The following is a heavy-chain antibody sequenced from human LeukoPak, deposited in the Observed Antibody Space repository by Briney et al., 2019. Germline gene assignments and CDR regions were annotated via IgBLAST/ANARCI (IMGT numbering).Heavy chain of an antibody. CDR1: GGSISSYY. J-gene: IGHJ4*02. V-gene: IGHV4-59*01. Sequence: SETLSLTCTVSGGSISSYYWSWIRQPPGKGLEWIGYIYYSGGTNYNPSLKSRVTISVDTSKNQFSLKLSSVTAADTAVYYCASSSIAAAGDLDYWGQGTLVTVSS. CDR3: ASSSIAAAGDLDY. D-gene: IGHD6-13*01. CDR2: IYYSGGT.